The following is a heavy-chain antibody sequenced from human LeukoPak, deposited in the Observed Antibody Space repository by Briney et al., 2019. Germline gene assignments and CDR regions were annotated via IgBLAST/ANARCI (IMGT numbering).Heavy chain of an antibody. CDR2: VFDSGNT. J-gene: IGHJ6*03. D-gene: IGHD3-3*01. CDR3: ARSLGDDSWVALRGYYYMDV. V-gene: IGHV4-59*11. Sequence: SETLSLTCTVSGGSMSGHYWIWIRQPQGKGLEWIGYVFDSGNTNYNPSLKSRVAISFDTASNHFSLKLNSVTASDSGIYFCARSLGDDSWVALRGYYYMDVWGRGTTVTVSS. CDR1: GGSMSGHY.